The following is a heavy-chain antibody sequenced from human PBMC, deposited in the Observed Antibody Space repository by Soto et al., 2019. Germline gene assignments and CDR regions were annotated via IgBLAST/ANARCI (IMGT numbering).Heavy chain of an antibody. V-gene: IGHV5-51*01. J-gene: IGHJ4*02. CDR1: GYSFTSYW. Sequence: WESLKISCKGSGYSFTSYWIGWVRQMPGKGLEWMGIIYPGDSDTRYSPSFQGQVTISADKSISTAYLQWSSLKASDTAMYYCARLPSDTAMVSYYFDYWGQGTLVTVSS. CDR2: IYPGDSDT. D-gene: IGHD5-18*01. CDR3: ARLPSDTAMVSYYFDY.